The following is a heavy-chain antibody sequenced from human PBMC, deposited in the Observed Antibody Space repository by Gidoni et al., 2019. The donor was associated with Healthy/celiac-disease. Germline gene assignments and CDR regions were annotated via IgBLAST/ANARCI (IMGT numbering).Heavy chain of an antibody. V-gene: IGHV4-30-4*01. Sequence: QVQLQESGPGLVKPSQTLSLTCTVSGASISSGDYYWSWIRQPPGKGLEWIGYIYYSGSTYYNPSLKSRVTISVDTSKNQFSLKLSSVTAADTAVYYCYGSGSYQLNSDYWGQGTLVTVSS. J-gene: IGHJ4*02. CDR1: GASISSGDYY. CDR3: YGSGSYQLNSDY. CDR2: IYYSGST. D-gene: IGHD3-10*01.